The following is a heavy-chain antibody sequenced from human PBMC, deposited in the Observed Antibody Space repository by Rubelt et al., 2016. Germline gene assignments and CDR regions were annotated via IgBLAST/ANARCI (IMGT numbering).Heavy chain of an antibody. CDR1: A. Sequence: AMHWVRQAPGKGLEWVAVISYDGSNKYYADSVKGRFTISRDNSKNTLYLQMNSLRAEDTAVYYCARDLKRFLEWLFTMDYWGQGTLVTVSS. CDR2: ISYDGSNK. CDR3: ARDLKRFLEWLFTMDY. V-gene: IGHV3-30*04. J-gene: IGHJ4*02. D-gene: IGHD3-3*01.